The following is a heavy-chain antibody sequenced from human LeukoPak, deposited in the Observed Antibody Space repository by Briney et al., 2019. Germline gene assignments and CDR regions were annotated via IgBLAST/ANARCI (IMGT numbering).Heavy chain of an antibody. CDR2: IRTDGTI. Sequence: GGSLRLSCEASGFTSFDFPMTWVRQAPGKGLEWVSHIRTDGTITYADSVKGRFTISRDDAKTSVYLQMNSLRDEDTAIYYCARDNIWAFDIWGQGTMVTVAS. D-gene: IGHD2/OR15-2a*01. CDR1: GFTSFDFP. CDR3: ARDNIWAFDI. J-gene: IGHJ3*02. V-gene: IGHV3-69-1*01.